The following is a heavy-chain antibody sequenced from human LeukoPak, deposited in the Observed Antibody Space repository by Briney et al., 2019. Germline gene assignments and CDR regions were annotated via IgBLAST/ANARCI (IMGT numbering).Heavy chain of an antibody. J-gene: IGHJ3*01. CDR3: ARDGRVGDTRVNV. D-gene: IGHD1-26*01. Sequence: GGSLRLSCAASGFTFSSYAMSWVRQAPGKGLEWVSAISGSGGSTYYADSVRGRFTISRDNSKNTLHLQMRSLRAEDTAVYYCARDGRVGDTRVNVWGQGTMVTVSS. CDR1: GFTFSSYA. CDR2: ISGSGGST. V-gene: IGHV3-23*01.